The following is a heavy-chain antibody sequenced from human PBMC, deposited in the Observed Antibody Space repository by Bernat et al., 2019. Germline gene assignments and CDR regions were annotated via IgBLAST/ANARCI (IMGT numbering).Heavy chain of an antibody. V-gene: IGHV3-33*01. CDR3: ARTPRFDTWYFDY. CDR1: GFTFGSHV. Sequence: QVQLVESGGRVVQPGTSLTVSCAASGFTFGSHVVHWVCQAPGKGLEWVAVMWFDGSDTWYADSVQGRFTISRDISNNRLSLQMNSLRAEDTAVYYCARTPRFDTWYFDYWGQGTVVTVSS. J-gene: IGHJ4*02. D-gene: IGHD6-13*01. CDR2: MWFDGSDT.